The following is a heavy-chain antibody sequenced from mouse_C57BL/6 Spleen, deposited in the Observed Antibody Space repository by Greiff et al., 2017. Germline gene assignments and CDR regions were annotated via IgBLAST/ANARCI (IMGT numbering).Heavy chain of an antibody. CDR1: GYTFTSSW. V-gene: IGHV1-64*01. CDR2: IHPNSGST. D-gene: IGHD1-1*01. CDR3: ARDYGSSYDWYFCV. J-gene: IGHJ1*03. Sequence: QVQLQQPGAELVKPGASVKLSCKASGYTFTSSWLHWVKQSPGQGLEWIGMIHPNSGSTKYNEKFKSKATLTVDKSSSTAYMQLSSLTSEDSAVYYWARDYGSSYDWYFCVWGTGTTVTVSS.